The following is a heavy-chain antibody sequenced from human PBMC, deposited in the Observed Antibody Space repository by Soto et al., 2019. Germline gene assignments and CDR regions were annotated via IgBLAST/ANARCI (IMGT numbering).Heavy chain of an antibody. CDR1: GGSISSGGYS. CDR2: IYHSGST. CDR3: ARGTGGYDFWSGYYNPNWFDP. Sequence: TLSLTCAVSGGSISSGGYSWSWIRQPPGKGLEWIGYIYHSGSTYYNPSLKSRVTISVDRSKNHFSLKLSSVTAADTAVYYCARGTGGYDFWSGYYNPNWFDPWGQGTLVTAPQ. J-gene: IGHJ5*02. D-gene: IGHD3-3*01. V-gene: IGHV4-30-2*01.